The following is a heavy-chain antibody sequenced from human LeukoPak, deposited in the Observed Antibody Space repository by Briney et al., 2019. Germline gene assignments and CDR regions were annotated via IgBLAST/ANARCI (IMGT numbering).Heavy chain of an antibody. CDR2: INHSGST. D-gene: IGHD2-15*01. V-gene: IGHV4-34*01. J-gene: IGHJ5*02. Sequence: SETLSLTCAVYGGSFSGYYWSWIRQPPGKGLEWIGEINHSGSTNYNPSLKSRVTISVDTSKDQFSLKLSSVTAADTAVYYCARVDGSCSGGSCPSGNWFDPWGQGTLVTVSS. CDR1: GGSFSGYY. CDR3: ARVDGSCSGGSCPSGNWFDP.